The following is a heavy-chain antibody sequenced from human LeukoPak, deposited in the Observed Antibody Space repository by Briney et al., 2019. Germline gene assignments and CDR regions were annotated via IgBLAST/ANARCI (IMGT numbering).Heavy chain of an antibody. CDR2: INHSGST. CDR1: GGSFSGYY. D-gene: IGHD1-26*01. Sequence: SETLSLTCAVYGGSFSGYYWSWIRQPPGKGLEWIGEINHSGSTNHNPSLKSRVTISVDTSKNQFSLKLSSVTAADTAVYYCARLRRGDNWFDPWGQGTLVTVSS. J-gene: IGHJ5*02. CDR3: ARLRRGDNWFDP. V-gene: IGHV4-34*01.